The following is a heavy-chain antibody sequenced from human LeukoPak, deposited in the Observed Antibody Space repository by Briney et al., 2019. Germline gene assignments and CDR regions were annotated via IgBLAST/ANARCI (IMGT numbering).Heavy chain of an antibody. CDR3: ASGLELDY. Sequence: GGSLRLSCAASGFTFRSFWMRWVRQAPGKGLEWVANIKQDGSEKNYVDSVKGRFTISRDNAKNSLYLQMNSLRAEDTAVYYCASGLELDYWGQGTLVTVSS. CDR2: IKQDGSEK. CDR1: GFTFRSFW. V-gene: IGHV3-7*03. J-gene: IGHJ4*02.